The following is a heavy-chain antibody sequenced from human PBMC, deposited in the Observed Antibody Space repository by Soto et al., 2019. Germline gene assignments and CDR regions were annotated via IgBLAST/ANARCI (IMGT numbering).Heavy chain of an antibody. CDR2: ISSDGDST. CDR1: GFTFSEYS. J-gene: IGHJ5*02. D-gene: IGHD3-9*01. Sequence: GGALRLSCSASGFTFSEYSMHWVRQAPGKGLQYVSTISSDGDSTYYADSVKGRFTISRDNSKNTLYLQMNSMRPEDTAVYYCVKVSTFYDILTGYSSTNFFDTWGQGTLVTVSS. V-gene: IGHV3-64D*06. CDR3: VKVSTFYDILTGYSSTNFFDT.